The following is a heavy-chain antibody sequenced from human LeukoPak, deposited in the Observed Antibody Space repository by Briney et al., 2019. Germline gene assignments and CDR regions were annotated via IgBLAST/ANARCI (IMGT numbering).Heavy chain of an antibody. Sequence: SETLSLTCTVSGGSISSGGYYWSWIRQPPGKGLEWIGYIYHSGSTYYNPSLKSRVTISVDRSKNQFSLKLSSVTAADTAVYYCATAANPQIAVAGTWYYYYYYMDVWGKGTTVTVSS. CDR3: ATAANPQIAVAGTWYYYYYYMDV. J-gene: IGHJ6*03. V-gene: IGHV4-30-2*01. CDR2: IYHSGST. CDR1: GGSISSGGYY. D-gene: IGHD6-19*01.